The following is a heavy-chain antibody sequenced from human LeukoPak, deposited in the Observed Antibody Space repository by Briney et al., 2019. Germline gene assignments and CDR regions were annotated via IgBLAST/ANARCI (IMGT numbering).Heavy chain of an antibody. V-gene: IGHV3-23*01. J-gene: IGHJ4*02. D-gene: IGHD6-13*01. Sequence: PGGSLRLSCAASGFTFISYAMSWVRQAPGKGLEWVSAISGSGGTTYNAESVKGRFTVSRDNSKNTLYLQMNSLSAEDTAVYYCATQEGIAAAGTVRYWGQGTLVTVSS. CDR1: GFTFISYA. CDR2: ISGSGGTT. CDR3: ATQEGIAAAGTVRY.